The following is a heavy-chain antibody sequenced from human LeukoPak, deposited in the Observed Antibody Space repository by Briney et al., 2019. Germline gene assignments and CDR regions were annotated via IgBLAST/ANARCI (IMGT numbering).Heavy chain of an antibody. J-gene: IGHJ4*02. CDR1: GGSISSGGYY. CDR2: IYYSGST. D-gene: IGHD2-15*01. Sequence: SETLSLTCTVSGGSISSGGYYWSWIRQPPGKGLEWIGYIYYSGSTNYNPSLKSRVTISVDTSKNQFSLKLSSVTAADTAVYYCAREDSRFFDYWGQGTLVTVSS. CDR3: AREDSRFFDY. V-gene: IGHV4-61*08.